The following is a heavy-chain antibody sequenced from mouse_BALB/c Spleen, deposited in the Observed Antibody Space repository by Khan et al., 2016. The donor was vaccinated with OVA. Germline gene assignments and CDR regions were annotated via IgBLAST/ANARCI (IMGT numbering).Heavy chain of an antibody. CDR1: VYSITSGYA. CDR2: ISYSGIT. V-gene: IGHV3-2*02. J-gene: IGHJ4*01. Sequence: EVQLQESGPGLVKPSQSLSLTCTVTVYSITSGYAWNWIRQFPANKLEWMGYISYSGITSYNPSLRSRISITRDTSKNQFFLQLNSVTTEDTATYYCARKNYYGYAMDYWGQGTSVTVSS. D-gene: IGHD1-1*01. CDR3: ARKNYYGYAMDY.